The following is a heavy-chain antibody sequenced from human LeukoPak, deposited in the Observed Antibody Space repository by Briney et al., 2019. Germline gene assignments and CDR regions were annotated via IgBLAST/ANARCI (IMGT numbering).Heavy chain of an antibody. J-gene: IGHJ4*02. CDR3: ARETTHDYGDYVPFDY. D-gene: IGHD4-17*01. V-gene: IGHV1-46*01. CDR1: GYTFTVNH. Sequence: GASVKVSCKASGYTFTVNHVHWVRQAPGQGLEWMGIINPSGGSTSYAQKFQGRVTMTRDTSTSTVYMELSSLRSEDTAVYYCARETTHDYGDYVPFDYWGQGTLVTVSS. CDR2: INPSGGST.